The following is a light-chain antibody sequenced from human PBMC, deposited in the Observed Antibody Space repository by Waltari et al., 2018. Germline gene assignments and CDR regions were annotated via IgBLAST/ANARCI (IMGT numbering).Light chain of an antibody. J-gene: IGLJ2*01. V-gene: IGLV1-44*01. CDR1: SSNIGGFT. CDR2: SNL. CDR3: SSWDASLNGVV. Sequence: QSVLTQPPSASGTPGQTITISCSGSSSNIGGFTVNWYQQLPGTAPKLLIYSNLQRPSGVPDRFSGSKSGTSASLAIVGLQSEDEADYYCSSWDASLNGVVFGGGTKLTVL.